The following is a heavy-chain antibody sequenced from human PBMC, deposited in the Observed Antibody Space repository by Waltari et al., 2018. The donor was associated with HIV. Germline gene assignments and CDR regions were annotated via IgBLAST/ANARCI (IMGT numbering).Heavy chain of an antibody. CDR3: ARNPYSSSWYYFDY. J-gene: IGHJ4*02. Sequence: QLLESGGGLVQPGGSLRLSCAASGFTFSNYAMSWVRQAPGKGLEWVSGISGRAGTTYYADSVKGRFTISRDNSKNTLYLQMNSLRAEDTAVYYCARNPYSSSWYYFDYWGQGTLVTVSS. CDR1: GFTFSNYA. V-gene: IGHV3-23*01. D-gene: IGHD6-13*01. CDR2: ISGRAGTT.